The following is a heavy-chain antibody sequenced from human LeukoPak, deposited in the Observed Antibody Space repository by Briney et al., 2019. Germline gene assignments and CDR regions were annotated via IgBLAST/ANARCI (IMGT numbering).Heavy chain of an antibody. CDR2: ISSSSSYI. J-gene: IGHJ5*02. CDR1: GFTFSSYS. Sequence: GGSLRLSCAASGFTFSSYSMNWVGQAPGKGLEWVSSISSSSSYIYYADSVKGRFTISRDNAKNSLYLQMNSLRAEDTAVYYCASTYDSSGYLGWFDPWGQGTLVTVSS. CDR3: ASTYDSSGYLGWFDP. V-gene: IGHV3-21*01. D-gene: IGHD3-22*01.